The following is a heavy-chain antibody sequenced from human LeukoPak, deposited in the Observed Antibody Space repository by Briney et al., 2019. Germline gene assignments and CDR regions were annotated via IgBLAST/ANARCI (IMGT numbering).Heavy chain of an antibody. J-gene: IGHJ4*02. CDR3: ARDQGSG. CDR1: SGSFSGYY. V-gene: IGHV4-34*12. CDR2: IVHSGNT. Sequence: SETLSLTCAVYSGSFSGYYWIWIRQPPGKGLEWIGEIVHSGNTNFNPSLQSRVTMSVDPSKNQFSLKLNSVTAADTAVYYCARDQGSGWGQGTLVTVSS. D-gene: IGHD2-15*01.